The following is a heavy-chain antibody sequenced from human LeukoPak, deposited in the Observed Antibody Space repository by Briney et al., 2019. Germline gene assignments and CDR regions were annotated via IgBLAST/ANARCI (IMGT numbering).Heavy chain of an antibody. CDR2: ISGSGTST. CDR3: AKEVWQQLAPLDY. Sequence: GGSLRLSCAASGFTFRNYAMNWVRQAPGKGLEWVSAISGSGTSTYYADSVKGRFTISRDNSKNTLYLQMNSLRAEDTAVYYCAKEVWQQLAPLDYWGQGTLVTVSS. CDR1: GFTFRNYA. J-gene: IGHJ4*02. D-gene: IGHD6-13*01. V-gene: IGHV3-23*01.